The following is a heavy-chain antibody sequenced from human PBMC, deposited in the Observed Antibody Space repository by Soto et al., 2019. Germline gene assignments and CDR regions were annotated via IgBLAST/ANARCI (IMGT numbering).Heavy chain of an antibody. CDR3: ARGRRQARGRYYYYYMDV. D-gene: IGHD6-25*01. J-gene: IGHJ6*03. CDR1: GYTFTSYD. V-gene: IGHV1-8*01. Sequence: ASVKVSCKASGYTFTSYDINWVRQATGQGLEWMGWMNPNSGNTGYAQKFQGRVTMTRNTSISTAYMELSSLRSEDTAVYYCARGRRQARGRYYYYYMDVWGKGTTVTVSS. CDR2: MNPNSGNT.